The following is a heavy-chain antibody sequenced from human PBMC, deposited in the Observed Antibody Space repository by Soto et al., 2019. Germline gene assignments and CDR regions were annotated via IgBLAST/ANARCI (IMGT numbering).Heavy chain of an antibody. Sequence: EVQLVESGGGLVQPGGSLRLSCAASGFTFSSYWTSWVRQAPGKGLEWVANIKQDGSEKYYVDSVKGRFTISRDNAKNSLYLQMNSLRAEDTAVYYCARDPYLITMVRGALFDYWGQGTLVTVSS. J-gene: IGHJ4*02. V-gene: IGHV3-7*05. CDR2: IKQDGSEK. D-gene: IGHD3-10*01. CDR3: ARDPYLITMVRGALFDY. CDR1: GFTFSSYW.